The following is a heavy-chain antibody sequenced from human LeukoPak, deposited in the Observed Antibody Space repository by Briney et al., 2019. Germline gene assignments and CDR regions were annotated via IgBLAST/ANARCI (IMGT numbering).Heavy chain of an antibody. CDR2: IYSGGST. J-gene: IGHJ5*02. CDR3: ARVDYPRGFDP. CDR1: GFTVSSNY. V-gene: IGHV3-53*01. Sequence: GGSLRLSCAASGFTVSSNYMSWVRQAPGKGLEWVSVIYSGGSTYYADSVKGRFTISRDNSKNTLYLQMNSLRAEDTAVYYCARVDYPRGFDPWGQGTLVTVSS. D-gene: IGHD4/OR15-4a*01.